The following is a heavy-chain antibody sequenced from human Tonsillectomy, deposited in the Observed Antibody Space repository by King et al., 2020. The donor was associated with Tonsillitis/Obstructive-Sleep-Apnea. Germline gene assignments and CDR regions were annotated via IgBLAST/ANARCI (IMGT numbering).Heavy chain of an antibody. CDR3: AKDLSVSVKAFEI. CDR1: GFTFSSYG. D-gene: IGHD3-16*02. J-gene: IGHJ3*02. CDR2: ISYDGSNK. V-gene: IGHV3-30*18. Sequence: LQLVQSGGGVVQPGRSLRLSCAASGFTFSSYGMHWVRQAPGKGLEWVAGISYDGSNKYYADSVKGRFTIYRDNSKNTLYLQMNSLRAEDTAVYYCAKDLSVSVKAFEIWGQGTMVTVSS.